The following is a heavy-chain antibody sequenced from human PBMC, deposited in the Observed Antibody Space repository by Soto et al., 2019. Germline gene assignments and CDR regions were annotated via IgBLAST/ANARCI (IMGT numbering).Heavy chain of an antibody. Sequence: SVKVSCKASGGTFSSYAISWVRQAPGQGLEWMGGIIPIFGTANYAQKFQGRVTITADKSTSTAYMELSSLRSEDTAVYYCARVWAAHYYYGMDVRGQGTTVTVSS. CDR2: IIPIFGTA. D-gene: IGHD3-10*01. CDR3: ARVWAAHYYYGMDV. J-gene: IGHJ6*02. V-gene: IGHV1-69*06. CDR1: GGTFSSYA.